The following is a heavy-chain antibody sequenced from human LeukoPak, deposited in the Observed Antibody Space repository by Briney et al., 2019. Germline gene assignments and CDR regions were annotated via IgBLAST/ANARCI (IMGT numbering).Heavy chain of an antibody. J-gene: IGHJ4*02. Sequence: SETLSLTCTVSGGSISSYYWSWIRQPPGKGLEWIGYIYYSGSTNYNPSLKSRVTISVDTSKNQFSLKLSSVTAADTAVYYCARHVEDTAMVGPIDYWGQGTLVTVSS. V-gene: IGHV4-59*08. D-gene: IGHD5-18*01. CDR2: IYYSGST. CDR3: ARHVEDTAMVGPIDY. CDR1: GGSISSYY.